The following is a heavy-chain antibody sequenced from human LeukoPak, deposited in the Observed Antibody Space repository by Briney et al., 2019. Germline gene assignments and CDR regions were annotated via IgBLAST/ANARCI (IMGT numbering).Heavy chain of an antibody. D-gene: IGHD2-15*01. CDR2: IWYDGTNT. Sequence: GGSQALPCAASGFTFSCHGMLGVSQAPGKGLEWVAVIWYDGTNTYYADSVKGRFTISRDNSTNTLYLQMNSLRAEDTAVYYCARDFCSGGSCYPDAIIIGAQGTMVTVSS. CDR1: GFTFSCHG. CDR3: ARDFCSGGSCYPDAIII. J-gene: IGHJ3*02. V-gene: IGHV3-33*01.